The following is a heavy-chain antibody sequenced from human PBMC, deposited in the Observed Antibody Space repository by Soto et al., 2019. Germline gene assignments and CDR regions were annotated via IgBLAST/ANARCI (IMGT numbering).Heavy chain of an antibody. CDR3: AKGGAQLLHYNWFDP. D-gene: IGHD2-2*01. V-gene: IGHV3-23*01. CDR2: ISGSGGST. Sequence: EVQLLESGGGLVQPGGSLRLSCAASGFTFSSYAMSWVRQAPGKGLEWVSTISGSGGSTFYADSVKGRFTISRDKSKNPLHLQMNSLRAEDTAVYYCAKGGAQLLHYNWFDPWGQGTLVTVSS. J-gene: IGHJ5*02. CDR1: GFTFSSYA.